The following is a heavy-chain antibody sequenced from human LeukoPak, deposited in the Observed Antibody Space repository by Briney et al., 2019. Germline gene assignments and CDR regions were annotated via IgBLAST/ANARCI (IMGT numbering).Heavy chain of an antibody. D-gene: IGHD1-20*01. CDR1: GFTFSSYG. Sequence: GGSLRLSCAASGFTFSSYGMHWVRQAPGKGLEWVAFIRYDGNNKYYADSVKGRFTISRDNSKNTLYLQMNSLRAEDTAVYYCVSGIIGTWGQGTLVTVSS. J-gene: IGHJ5*02. CDR3: VSGIIGT. CDR2: IRYDGNNK. V-gene: IGHV3-30*02.